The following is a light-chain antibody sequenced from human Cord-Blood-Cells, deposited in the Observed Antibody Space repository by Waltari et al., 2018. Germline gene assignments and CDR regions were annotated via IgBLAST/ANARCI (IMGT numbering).Light chain of an antibody. CDR1: SSDVGGYNY. J-gene: IGLJ3*02. Sequence: QSALTQPASVSGSPGQSITISCTGTSSDVGGYNYDSWYQQHPGKAPKLMIYDVINRPSGVSNRFSGSKSGNTASLTISGLQAEDEADYYCSSYTSSSTWVFGGGTKLTVL. CDR3: SSYTSSSTWV. V-gene: IGLV2-14*01. CDR2: DVI.